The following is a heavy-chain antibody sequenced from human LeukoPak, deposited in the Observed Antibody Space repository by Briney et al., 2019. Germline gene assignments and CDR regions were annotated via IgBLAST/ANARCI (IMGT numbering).Heavy chain of an antibody. CDR3: ARDAGYSSNRFDP. CDR1: GFTVSSNY. V-gene: IGHV3-53*01. J-gene: IGHJ5*02. CDR2: IYSGGST. D-gene: IGHD6-13*01. Sequence: GGSLRLSCAASGFTVSSNYMSWVRQAPGKGLEWVSVIYSGGSTYYEDSVKGRFTISRHNPKNTLYLQMNSLRAEDTAVYYCARDAGYSSNRFDPWGQGTLVTVSS.